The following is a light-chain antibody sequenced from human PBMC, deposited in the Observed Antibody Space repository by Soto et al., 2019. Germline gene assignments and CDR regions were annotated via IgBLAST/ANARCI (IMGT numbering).Light chain of an antibody. J-gene: IGKJ5*01. V-gene: IGKV3-20*01. CDR3: QKYGSTPLFT. Sequence: EIVLTQSPGTLSLSPGERATLSCRASQSVSSNYLAWYQQKPGQAPRLLIYGASSRATGIPDRFSGSGSGTDYTLTISRLEPEDFAVYYCQKYGSTPLFTFGQGTRLVIK. CDR2: GAS. CDR1: QSVSSNY.